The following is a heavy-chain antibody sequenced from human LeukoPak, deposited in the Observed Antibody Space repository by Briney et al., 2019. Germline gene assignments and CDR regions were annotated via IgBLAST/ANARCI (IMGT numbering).Heavy chain of an antibody. CDR3: ARGRFEDGYNPTWTYYYYYYMDV. Sequence: PSETLSLTCTVSGGSISSSSYYWGWIRQPPGKGLEWIGSIYYSGSTYYNPSLKSRVTISVDTSKNQFSLKLSSVTAADTAVYYCARGRFEDGYNPTWTYYYYYYMDVWGKGTTVTISS. D-gene: IGHD5-24*01. CDR1: GGSISSSSYY. J-gene: IGHJ6*03. CDR2: IYYSGST. V-gene: IGHV4-39*01.